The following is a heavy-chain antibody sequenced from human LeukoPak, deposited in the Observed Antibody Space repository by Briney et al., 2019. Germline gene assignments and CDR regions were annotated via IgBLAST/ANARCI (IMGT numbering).Heavy chain of an antibody. CDR3: ARNYRPDFDY. Sequence: PSQTLSLTCAISGDSVSSNSAAWNWIRQSPSRGLEWLGRTYYRSKWHNDYALPVKSRITINADTSKNQFSLQLNSVTPEDTAVYYCARNYRPDFDYWGQGTLVTVSS. CDR1: GDSVSSNSAA. J-gene: IGHJ4*02. CDR2: TYYRSKWHN. D-gene: IGHD1-26*01. V-gene: IGHV6-1*01.